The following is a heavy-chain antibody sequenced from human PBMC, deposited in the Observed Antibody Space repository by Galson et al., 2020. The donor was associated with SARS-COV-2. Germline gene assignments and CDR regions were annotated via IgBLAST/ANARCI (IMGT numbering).Heavy chain of an antibody. CDR2: SKNRRNSYST. D-gene: IGHD2-15*01. Sequence: TGGSLRLSCAASGFTLSDHYIDWVRQAPGKGLEWVARSKNRRNSYSTEYAASVNGRFTISRDDSKNSVYLQMNSLKSDDTAVYYCVRWSDGSADYRGQGTLVTVSS. J-gene: IGHJ4*02. CDR1: GFTLSDHY. CDR3: VRWSDGSADY. V-gene: IGHV3-72*01.